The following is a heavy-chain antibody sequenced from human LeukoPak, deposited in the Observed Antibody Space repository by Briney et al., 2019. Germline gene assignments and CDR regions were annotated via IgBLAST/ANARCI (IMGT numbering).Heavy chain of an antibody. CDR3: ARDLAGRNY. CDR2: INSDGSRT. J-gene: IGHJ4*02. Sequence: AGGSLRLSCAASGFTFSNYWMHWVRQAPGKRLVWVSRINSDGSRTNYADSVKGRFTISRDNAKNSLYLQMNSLRAEDTAVYYCARDLAGRNYWGQGTLVTVSS. CDR1: GFTFSNYW. V-gene: IGHV3-74*01.